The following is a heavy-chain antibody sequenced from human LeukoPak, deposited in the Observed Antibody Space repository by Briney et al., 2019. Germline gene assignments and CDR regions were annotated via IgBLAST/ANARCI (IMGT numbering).Heavy chain of an antibody. Sequence: ASVKVSCKVSGGTFSSYAISWVRQAPGQGLEWMGGIIPIFGTANYAQKFQGRVTITADESTSTAYMELSSLRSGDTAVYYCARARRLAVAVPYDYWGQGTLVTVSS. CDR1: GGTFSSYA. CDR3: ARARRLAVAVPYDY. D-gene: IGHD6-19*01. CDR2: IIPIFGTA. V-gene: IGHV1-69*13. J-gene: IGHJ4*02.